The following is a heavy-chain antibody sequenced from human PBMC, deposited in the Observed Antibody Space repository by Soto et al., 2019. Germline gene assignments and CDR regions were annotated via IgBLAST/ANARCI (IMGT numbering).Heavy chain of an antibody. CDR3: TRRGDFYDSSVDY. CDR2: IRSKASSYAT. V-gene: IGHV3-73*01. J-gene: IGHJ4*02. Sequence: PGGSLRLSCATSGFTFSGSAMHCVRQASGKGLEWVGRIRSKASSYATDYAASVKGRFTISRDASKNTAYLQMNSLKTEDTAVYYCTRRGDFYDSSVDYWGQGTLVTVSS. D-gene: IGHD3-22*01. CDR1: GFTFSGSA.